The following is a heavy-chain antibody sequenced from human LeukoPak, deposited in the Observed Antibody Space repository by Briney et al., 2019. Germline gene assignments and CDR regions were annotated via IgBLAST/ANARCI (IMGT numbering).Heavy chain of an antibody. Sequence: ASVNVSCKASGYTFTGYYMHWVRQAPGQGLEWMGWINPNSGGTNYAQKFQGRVTMTRDTSISTAYMELSRLRSDDTAVYYCARDLRIAVAGPDFDYWGQGTLVTVSS. CDR1: GYTFTGYY. CDR3: ARDLRIAVAGPDFDY. V-gene: IGHV1-2*02. J-gene: IGHJ4*02. D-gene: IGHD6-19*01. CDR2: INPNSGGT.